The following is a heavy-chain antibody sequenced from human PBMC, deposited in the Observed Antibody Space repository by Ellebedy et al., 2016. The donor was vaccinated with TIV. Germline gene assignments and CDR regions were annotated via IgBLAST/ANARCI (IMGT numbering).Heavy chain of an antibody. CDR3: ARAPVRITAMVFSPWFDS. CDR2: INPNSGGT. Sequence: ASVKVSXXAAGYTFTGYYMHWVRQAPGQGLEWMGWINPNSGGTNYAQKFQGRVTMTRDTSVSTAYMELSRLRSDDTAMYYCARAPVRITAMVFSPWFDSWGQGTLVTVSS. J-gene: IGHJ5*01. V-gene: IGHV1-2*02. D-gene: IGHD5-18*01. CDR1: GYTFTGYY.